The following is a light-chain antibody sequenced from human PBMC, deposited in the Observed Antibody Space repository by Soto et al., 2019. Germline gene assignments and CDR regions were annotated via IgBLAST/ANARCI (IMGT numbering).Light chain of an antibody. CDR3: QKYGSSLIT. CDR2: GAS. CDR1: QSVSSSY. V-gene: IGKV3-20*01. J-gene: IGKJ5*01. Sequence: ENVLTQSPGTLSLSPGERATLSCRASQSVSSSYLAWYQQKPGQAPRLLIYGASSRATGIPGRFSGSGSGTDFTLTISRLEPEDFAVYYCQKYGSSLITFGQGTRLEIK.